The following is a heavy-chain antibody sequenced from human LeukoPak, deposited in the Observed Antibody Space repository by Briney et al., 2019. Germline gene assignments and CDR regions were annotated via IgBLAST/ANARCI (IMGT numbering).Heavy chain of an antibody. CDR1: GFTVISNY. CDR3: ARHNHGYDWVF. J-gene: IGHJ4*02. CDR2: ISYDGSNK. Sequence: PGGSLRLSCAASGFTVISNYMSWVRQAPGKGLEWVAVISYDGSNKYYADSVKGRFTISRDNSKNTLYLQMNSLIDEDTAVYCARHNHGYDWVFWGQGTLVTVSS. D-gene: IGHD5-12*01. V-gene: IGHV3-30-3*01.